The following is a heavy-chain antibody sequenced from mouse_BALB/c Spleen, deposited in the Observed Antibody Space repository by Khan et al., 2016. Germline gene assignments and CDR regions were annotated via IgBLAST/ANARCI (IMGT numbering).Heavy chain of an antibody. D-gene: IGHD1-1*01. V-gene: IGHV1S135*01. CDR2: IDPFNGGT. CDR3: ASSTQSFYAMDY. J-gene: IGHJ4*01. Sequence: VQLQQSGPELMKPGASVKISCKASGYSFTSYYMHWVKQSHGKSLEWIGEIDPFNGGTSYNQKLKGKATLTVDKSSSTAYMHLSSLTSEDSAVYCCASSTQSFYAMDYWGQGTSVTVSA. CDR1: GYSFTSYY.